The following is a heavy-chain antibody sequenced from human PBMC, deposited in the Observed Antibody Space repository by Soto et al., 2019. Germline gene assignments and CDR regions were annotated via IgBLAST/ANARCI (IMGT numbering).Heavy chain of an antibody. CDR1: GFTFSSYG. CDR3: AKDRGDYDTLSYYYYYGMDV. Sequence: GGSLRLSCAASGFTFSSYGMHWVRQAPGKGLEWVAVISYDGSNKYYADSVKGRFTISGDNSKNTLYLQMNSLRAEDTAVYYCAKDRGDYDTLSYYYYYGMDVWGQGTTVTVSS. J-gene: IGHJ6*02. CDR2: ISYDGSNK. V-gene: IGHV3-30*18. D-gene: IGHD3-22*01.